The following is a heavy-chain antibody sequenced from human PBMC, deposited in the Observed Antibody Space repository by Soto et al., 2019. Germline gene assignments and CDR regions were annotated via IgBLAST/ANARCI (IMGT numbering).Heavy chain of an antibody. CDR1: GYTFTSYG. J-gene: IGHJ3*01. CDR2: ISAYNGNT. V-gene: IGHV1-18*01. CDR3: ACIAGYSCCWDRGLMVAFDF. D-gene: IGHD6-13*01. Sequence: ASVKVSCKASGYTFTSYGISWVRQAPGQGLKWMGWISAYNGNTNYAQKLQGRVTMTTDTSTSTAYMELRSLRSDDTAVYYCACIAGYSCCWDRGLMVAFDFWAQGTMVIVS.